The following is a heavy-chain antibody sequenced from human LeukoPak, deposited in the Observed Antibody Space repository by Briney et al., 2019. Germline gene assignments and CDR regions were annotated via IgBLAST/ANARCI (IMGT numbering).Heavy chain of an antibody. CDR3: AKGLTTLAY. V-gene: IGHV3-23*01. CDR2: VFGLDHRT. D-gene: IGHD4-11*01. CDR1: GFTFSYYA. Sequence: PGGSLRLSCAASGFTFSYYAMTWVRQAPGKGLEWVSTVFGLDHRTSYADSVKGRFTVSRDNSKNTLSLQMNSLRAEDTAVYYCAKGLTTLAYWGQGTLVTVSS. J-gene: IGHJ4*02.